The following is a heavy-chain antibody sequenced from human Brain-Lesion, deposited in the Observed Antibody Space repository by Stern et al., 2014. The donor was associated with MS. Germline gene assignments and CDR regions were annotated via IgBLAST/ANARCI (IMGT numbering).Heavy chain of an antibody. CDR1: GYSFTSYW. D-gene: IGHD6-13*01. CDR3: ATPADGGSIDS. CDR2: SHPGDYDT. Sequence: EVQLVESGAEVKKPGESLKISCKSSGYSFTSYWIGWVRQMPRKGLEGMGISHPGDYDTRYSQAFHGPGTISADKSTSTAYLQWSSLKASDSAMYYCATPADGGSIDSWGQGTLVTVSS. V-gene: IGHV5-51*01. J-gene: IGHJ4*02.